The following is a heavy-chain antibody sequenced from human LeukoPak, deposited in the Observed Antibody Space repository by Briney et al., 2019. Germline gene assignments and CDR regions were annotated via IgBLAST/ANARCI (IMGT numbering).Heavy chain of an antibody. CDR3: ARDLKSRTLTIDY. Sequence: APVKVSCKASGYTFTSYGISWVRQAAGHGLEWWGWITAYNGNTNYAQKYQGRVTMNRDTSISTAYMELSRLRSDDTAVYYVARDLKSRTLTIDYWGQGTLVTVSS. D-gene: IGHD2-2*01. CDR1: GYTFTSYG. V-gene: IGHV1-18*01. CDR2: ITAYNGNT. J-gene: IGHJ4*02.